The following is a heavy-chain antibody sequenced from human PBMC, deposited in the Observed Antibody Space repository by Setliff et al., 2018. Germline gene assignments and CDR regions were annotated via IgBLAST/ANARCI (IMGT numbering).Heavy chain of an antibody. D-gene: IGHD1-26*01. J-gene: IGHJ4*02. CDR1: GLTFSDTA. Sequence: GGSLRLSCAASGLTFSDTAIHWVRQASGKGLEWVSSISGSSSNFIYYADSVEGRFTISRDNSKNTLYLQMNSLGAEDTAMYYCARDMSPDIMWELPVDSWGQGTLVTVSS. CDR3: ARDMSPDIMWELPVDS. CDR2: ISGSSSNFI. V-gene: IGHV3-21*01.